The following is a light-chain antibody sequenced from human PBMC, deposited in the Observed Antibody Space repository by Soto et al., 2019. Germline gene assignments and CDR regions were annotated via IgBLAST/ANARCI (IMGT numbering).Light chain of an antibody. CDR2: EVS. Sequence: QSVLTQPASVSGSPGQSITISCTGTSSDVGGYNYVSWYQQQSGKAPKLMIHEVSNRPSGVSNRFSGSKSGNTASLTVSGLQAEDEADYYSSSYAGSNNFVVFGGGTQLTVL. CDR3: SSYAGSNNFVV. V-gene: IGLV2-14*01. J-gene: IGLJ2*01. CDR1: SSDVGGYNY.